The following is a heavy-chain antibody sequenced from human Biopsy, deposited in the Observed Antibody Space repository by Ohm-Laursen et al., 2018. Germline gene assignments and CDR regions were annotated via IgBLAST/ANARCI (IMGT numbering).Heavy chain of an antibody. Sequence: SDTLSLTCTVSGGSISNNNYYWGWIRQPPGKGLEWIGSIFYRGSTYYKPSLKSRVNISVDTSKNQFSLKLNSVTAAYTAVYYCARDYDTSGYYYVSWGQGTLVTVSS. CDR2: IFYRGST. V-gene: IGHV4-39*01. D-gene: IGHD3-22*01. CDR3: ARDYDTSGYYYVS. CDR1: GGSISNNNYY. J-gene: IGHJ5*02.